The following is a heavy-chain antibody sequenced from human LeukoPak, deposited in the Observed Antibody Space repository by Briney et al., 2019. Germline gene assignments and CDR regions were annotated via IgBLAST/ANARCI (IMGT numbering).Heavy chain of an antibody. D-gene: IGHD2-21*02. V-gene: IGHV4-34*01. CDR3: GLIVVVTATTIFDY. J-gene: IGHJ4*02. CDR2: INHSGST. CDR1: GGSFSGYY. Sequence: TSETLSLTCAVYGGSFSGYYWSWIRQPPGKGLEWIGEINHSGSTNYNPSLKSRVTISVDTSKNQFSLKLSSVTAADTAVYYCGLIVVVTATTIFDYWGQGTLVTVSS.